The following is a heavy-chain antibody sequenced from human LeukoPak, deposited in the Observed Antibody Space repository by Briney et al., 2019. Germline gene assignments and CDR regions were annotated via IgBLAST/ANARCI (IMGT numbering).Heavy chain of an antibody. D-gene: IGHD2-2*03. Sequence: ASVKVSCKASGYTFTSYGISWVRQAPGQGLEWMGWISAYNGNTNYAQKLQGRVTMTTDTSTSTAYMELSSLRFEDTAIYYCATSAPGMLDVVSDAFHLWGQGTLVTVSA. CDR3: ATSAPGMLDVVSDAFHL. J-gene: IGHJ3*01. CDR2: ISAYNGNT. CDR1: GYTFTSYG. V-gene: IGHV1-18*01.